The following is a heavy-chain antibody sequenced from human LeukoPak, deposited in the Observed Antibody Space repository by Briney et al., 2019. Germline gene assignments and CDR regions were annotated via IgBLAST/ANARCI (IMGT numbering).Heavy chain of an antibody. D-gene: IGHD3-3*01. CDR2: IYNSGTT. Sequence: SETLSLTCTVSGGSISSTSYSWGWVRQPPGKGLQWIVTIYNSGTTYYNPSLKSQITTSVDTSKKPFSLQLFSVTAADTAVYYCARQSKGLRFLRGAFGWYFDLWGRGTLVTVSS. CDR1: GGSISSTSYS. CDR3: ARQSKGLRFLRGAFGWYFDL. V-gene: IGHV4-39*01. J-gene: IGHJ2*01.